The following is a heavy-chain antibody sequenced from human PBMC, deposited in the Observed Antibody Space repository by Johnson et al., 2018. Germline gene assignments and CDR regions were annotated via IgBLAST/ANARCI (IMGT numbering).Heavy chain of an antibody. CDR3: ARGDYYYGMDV. J-gene: IGHJ6*02. CDR2: IGTAGDT. V-gene: IGHV3-13*01. Sequence: VQLVESGGGLVQXGGSLRLSCAASGFTFSSYDMHWVRQATGKGLEWVSAIGTAGDTYYPGSVKGRFTISRENAKNSLYLQMNSLRAGDTAVYYWARGDYYYGMDVWGQGTTVTVSS. CDR1: GFTFSSYD.